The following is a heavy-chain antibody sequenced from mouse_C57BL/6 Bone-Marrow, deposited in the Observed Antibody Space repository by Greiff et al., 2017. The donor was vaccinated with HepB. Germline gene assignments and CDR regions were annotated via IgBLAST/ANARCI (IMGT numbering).Heavy chain of an antibody. CDR1: GFNIKDYY. Sequence: EVQLQQSGAELVRPGASVKLSCTASGFNIKDYYMHWVKQRPEQGLEWIGRIDPEDGDTEYAPKFQGKATMTADTSSNTAYLQLSSLTSEDTAVYYCRYYCSSYGWYFDVWGTGTTVTVSS. CDR3: RYYCSSYGWYFDV. CDR2: IDPEDGDT. J-gene: IGHJ1*03. V-gene: IGHV14-1*01. D-gene: IGHD1-1*01.